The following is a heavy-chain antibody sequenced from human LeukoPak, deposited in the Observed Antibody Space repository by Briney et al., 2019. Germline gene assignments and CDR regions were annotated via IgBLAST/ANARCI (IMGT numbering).Heavy chain of an antibody. CDR1: GGSISSGGYS. J-gene: IGHJ5*02. CDR3: ARDFDELLRFNWFDP. Sequence: SETLSLTCAVSGGSISSGGYSWIWIRQPPGKGLEWIGYIYHSGSTYYNPSLKSRVTISVDRSKNQFSLKLSSVTAADTAVYYCARDFDELLRFNWFDPWGQGTLVTVSS. V-gene: IGHV4-30-2*01. D-gene: IGHD1-26*01. CDR2: IYHSGST.